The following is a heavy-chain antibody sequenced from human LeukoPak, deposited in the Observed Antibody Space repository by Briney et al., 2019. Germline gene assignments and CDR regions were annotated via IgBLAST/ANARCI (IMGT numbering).Heavy chain of an antibody. V-gene: IGHV4-34*01. CDR3: ARVKPVAGTLPHLLDY. CDR1: GGSFSGYY. D-gene: IGHD6-19*01. CDR2: INHRGST. J-gene: IGHJ4*02. Sequence: SETLSLACAVYGGSFSGYYWSWIRQPPGKRLEWIGEINHRGSTNYNPSLKRRVTILKDTSKNQFSLKLRSVTVADTAVYYCARVKPVAGTLPHLLDYWGQGTLVTVSS.